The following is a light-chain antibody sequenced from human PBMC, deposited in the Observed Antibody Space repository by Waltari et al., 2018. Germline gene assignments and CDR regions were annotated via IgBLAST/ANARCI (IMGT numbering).Light chain of an antibody. J-gene: IGLJ2*01. CDR1: KLGDKY. V-gene: IGLV3-1*01. Sequence: SYELTQPPSVSVSPGQTASITCSGDKLGDKYACWYQQKPGQSPVLVIYQDSKRPSGIPGRFSGSTSGNTATLTISGTQAMDEADYYCQAWDSSTFVVFGGGTKLTVL. CDR3: QAWDSSTFVV. CDR2: QDS.